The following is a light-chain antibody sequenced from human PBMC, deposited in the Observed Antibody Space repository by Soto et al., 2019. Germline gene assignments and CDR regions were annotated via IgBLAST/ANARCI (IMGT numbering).Light chain of an antibody. J-gene: IGKJ1*01. V-gene: IGKV1-5*03. CDR3: QQYNSYPWT. CDR1: QGFSKW. Sequence: DIQMTQSPSTLSAYEGDRVTITCRASQGFSKWLAWYQQKPGKAPKLLIYQASTLESGVPSRFSGSGSGTEFTLTISSLQPDDFATYYCQQYNSYPWTFGQGTKVEIK. CDR2: QAS.